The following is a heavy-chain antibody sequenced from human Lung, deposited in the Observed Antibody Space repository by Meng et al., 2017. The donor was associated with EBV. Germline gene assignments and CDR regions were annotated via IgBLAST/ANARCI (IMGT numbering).Heavy chain of an antibody. J-gene: IGHJ4*01. D-gene: IGHD5-24*01. V-gene: IGHV3-53*01. CDR3: ARYEATIRVAFDY. CDR1: GFTVSSNY. CDR2: ISSGGST. Sequence: LGESGGGLIRPGGSLRLSRSASGFTVSSNYMSWVRQAPGKGLEWVSVISSGGSTYYADSVKGRFTISRDNSKNPLYLQMNSLRAEDTAVYYCARYEATIRVAFDYWGHGTLVTV.